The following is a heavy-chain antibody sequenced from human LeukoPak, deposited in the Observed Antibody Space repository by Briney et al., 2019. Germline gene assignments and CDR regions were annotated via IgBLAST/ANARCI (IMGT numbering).Heavy chain of an antibody. CDR1: GFTVSSNY. V-gene: IGHV3-53*01. J-gene: IGHJ5*02. CDR3: AREAYYGSRSYYSNWFDP. Sequence: PGGSLRLSCAASGFTVSSNYMSWVRQAPGKGLEWVSVIYSGGSTYYADSVKGRFTISRDNSKNTLYLQMNSLRAEDTAVYYCAREAYYGSRSYYSNWFDPWGQGTLVTVSS. D-gene: IGHD3-10*01. CDR2: IYSGGST.